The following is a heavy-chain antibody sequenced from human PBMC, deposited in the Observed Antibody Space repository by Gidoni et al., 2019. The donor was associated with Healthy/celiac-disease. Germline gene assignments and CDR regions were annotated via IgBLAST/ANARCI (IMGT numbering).Heavy chain of an antibody. D-gene: IGHD3-10*01. CDR1: GGSFSGYY. CDR2: INHSGST. V-gene: IGHV4-34*01. Sequence: QVQLQQWGAGLLKPSETLSLTCAVYGGSFSGYYWSWIRQPPGKGLEWIGEINHSGSTNYNPSLKSRVTISVDTSKNQFSLKLSSVTAADTAVYYCASHSYGSGSWGGYYYYGMDVWGQGTTVTVSS. CDR3: ASHSYGSGSWGGYYYYGMDV. J-gene: IGHJ6*02.